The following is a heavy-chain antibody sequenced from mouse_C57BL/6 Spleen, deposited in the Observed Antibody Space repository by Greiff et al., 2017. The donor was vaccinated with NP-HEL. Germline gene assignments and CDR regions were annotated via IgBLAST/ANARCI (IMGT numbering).Heavy chain of an antibody. Sequence: QVQLQQSGPELVKPGASVKISCKASGYAFSSSWMNWVKQRPGKGLEWIGRIYPGDGDTNYNGKFKGKATLTADKSSSTAYMQLSSLTSEDSAVYFCARGVLHPFDYWGQGTTLTVSS. CDR3: ARGVLHPFDY. CDR1: GYAFSSSW. J-gene: IGHJ2*01. D-gene: IGHD1-1*01. CDR2: IYPGDGDT. V-gene: IGHV1-82*01.